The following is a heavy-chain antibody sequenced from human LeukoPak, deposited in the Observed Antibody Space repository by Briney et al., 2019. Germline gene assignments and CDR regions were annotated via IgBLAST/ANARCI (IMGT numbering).Heavy chain of an antibody. V-gene: IGHV3-11*04. CDR2: ISSSGSTI. J-gene: IGHJ3*02. D-gene: IGHD4-17*01. CDR3: AREGLTTVTTLDAFDI. CDR1: GFTFSDYY. Sequence: GGSLRLSCAASGFTFSDYYMSWIRQAPGKGLEWVSYISSSGSTIYYADSVKGRFTISRDNAKNSLYLQMNSLRAEDTAVYYCAREGLTTVTTLDAFDIWGQGTMVTVSS.